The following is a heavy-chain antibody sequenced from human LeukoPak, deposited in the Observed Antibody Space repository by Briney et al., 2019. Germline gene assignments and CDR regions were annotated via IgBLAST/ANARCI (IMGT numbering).Heavy chain of an antibody. D-gene: IGHD6-19*01. V-gene: IGHV3-30*18. J-gene: IGHJ4*02. CDR1: GFTFSSYV. CDR3: AKDRGTSVWYLDY. CDR2: ISNDGSNE. Sequence: GRSLRLSCAASGFTFSSYVMHGVRQAPGKGLEWVAVISNDGSNEYYADSVKGRFTISRDNSKKTLNLQMNSLRDEDTAVYYCAKDRGTSVWYLDYWGQGTLVSVSS.